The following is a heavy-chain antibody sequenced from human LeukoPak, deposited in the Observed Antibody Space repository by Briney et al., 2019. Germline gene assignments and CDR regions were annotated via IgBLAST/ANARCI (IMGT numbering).Heavy chain of an antibody. CDR1: GFTFSSYG. D-gene: IGHD6-19*01. J-gene: IGHJ4*02. CDR3: AKGGLAVAGTALDY. V-gene: IGHV3-23*01. CDR2: ISGSGGST. Sequence: PGGTLRLSCAASGFTFSSYGMSWVRQAPGKGLEWVSAISGSGGSTYYADSVKGRFTISRDNSKNTLYLQMNSLRAEDTAVYYCAKGGLAVAGTALDYWGQGTLVTVSS.